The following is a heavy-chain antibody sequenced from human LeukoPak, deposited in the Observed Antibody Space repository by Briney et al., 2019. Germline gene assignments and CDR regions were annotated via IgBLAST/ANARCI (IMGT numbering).Heavy chain of an antibody. Sequence: GGSLRLSCAASGFTFNNYGMSWVRQAPGKGLEWVSSISGSGGSTNYADSVKGRFTISRDNSKNTVYQQMNSLRGEDTAVYYCTRGYYYYMDVWGKGTTVTISS. V-gene: IGHV3-23*01. J-gene: IGHJ6*03. CDR2: ISGSGGST. CDR3: TRGYYYYMDV. CDR1: GFTFNNYG.